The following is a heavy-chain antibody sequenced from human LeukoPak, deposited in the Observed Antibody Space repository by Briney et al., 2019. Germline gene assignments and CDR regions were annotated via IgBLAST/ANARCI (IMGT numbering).Heavy chain of an antibody. CDR3: ARMCPPSFFFDY. J-gene: IGHJ4*02. D-gene: IGHD5/OR15-5a*01. V-gene: IGHV1-46*01. CDR1: GYTFTSYY. CDR2: INPSGGST. Sequence: ASVTVSCKASGYTFTSYYMHWVRQAPGQGLEWMGIINPSGGSTSYAQKFQGRVTVTRDTSTSTVYMELSSLRSEDTAVYYCARMCPPSFFFDYWGQGTLVTVSS.